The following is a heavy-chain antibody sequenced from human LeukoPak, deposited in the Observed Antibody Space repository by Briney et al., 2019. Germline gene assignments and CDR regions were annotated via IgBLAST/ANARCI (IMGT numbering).Heavy chain of an antibody. V-gene: IGHV5-51*01. Sequence: GESLKISCRGSGYSFTAYWIAWVRQMPWKGLEWMATIYPGDSATTYSPYFQGQVTISADKSITTAYLQSGSLKASDTAMYYCARPAAGLGGFDYWGQGTLVTVSS. D-gene: IGHD3-16*01. CDR1: GYSFTAYW. J-gene: IGHJ4*02. CDR2: IYPGDSAT. CDR3: ARPAAGLGGFDY.